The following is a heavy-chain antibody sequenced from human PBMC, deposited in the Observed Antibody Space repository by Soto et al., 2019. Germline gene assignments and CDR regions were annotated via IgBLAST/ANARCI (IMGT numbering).Heavy chain of an antibody. CDR1: GYTFTSYD. J-gene: IGHJ5*02. D-gene: IGHD6-13*01. CDR2: MNPNSGNT. CDR3: AREPVPNPGYSSSWYLGGRRADWCDP. V-gene: IGHV1-8*01. Sequence: QVQLVQSGAEVKKPGASVKVSCKASGYTFTSYDINWVRQATGQGLEWMGWMNPNSGNTGYAQKFQGRVTMTRKTSISTAYMETRSLRSEDAAVYYGAREPVPNPGYSSSWYLGGRRADWCDPWGQGTLVTVSS.